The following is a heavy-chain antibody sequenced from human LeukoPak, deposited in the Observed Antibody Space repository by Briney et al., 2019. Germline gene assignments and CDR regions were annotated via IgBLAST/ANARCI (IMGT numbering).Heavy chain of an antibody. J-gene: IGHJ6*02. V-gene: IGHV3-74*01. CDR1: KFTFGPFW. CDR2: INPDGSDT. CDR3: ARVRNGYSSGLDV. D-gene: IGHD2-15*01. Sequence: PGGSLRLSCAASKFTFGPFWMNWVRLVPGKGLLWVSRINPDGSDTEYADSVKGRFTVSRDNARNTLYLEMRSLSVQDSGLYYCARVRNGYSSGLDVWGPGTWVTVSS.